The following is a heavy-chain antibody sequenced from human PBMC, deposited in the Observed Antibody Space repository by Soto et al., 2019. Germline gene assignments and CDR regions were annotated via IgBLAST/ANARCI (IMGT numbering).Heavy chain of an antibody. D-gene: IGHD3-22*01. CDR1: GGSVSSGSYY. CDR2: IYYSGST. CDR3: VSSDSSGFSNNWFDP. V-gene: IGHV4-61*01. J-gene: IGHJ5*02. Sequence: PSETLSLTCTVSGGSVSSGSYYWSWIRQPPGKGLEWIGYIYYSGSTNYNPSLKSRVTISVDTPKNQFSLKLSSVTAADTAVYYCVSSDSSGFSNNWFDPWGQGTLVTVSS.